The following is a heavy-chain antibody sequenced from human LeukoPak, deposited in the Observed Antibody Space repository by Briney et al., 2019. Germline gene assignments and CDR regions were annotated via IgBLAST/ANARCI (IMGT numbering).Heavy chain of an antibody. CDR2: IKSKTDGGTA. CDR3: TKRIDGGGSYYIDY. J-gene: IGHJ4*02. Sequence: TGGSLRLSCAASGFTFSNAWMSWVRQAPGKGLEWVGRIKSKTDGGTADYAAPVKGRFTISRDDSKNTLYLQMNSLRAEDTAVYYCTKRIDGGGSYYIDYWGPGTLVTVSS. V-gene: IGHV3-15*01. D-gene: IGHD3-10*01. CDR1: GFTFSNAW.